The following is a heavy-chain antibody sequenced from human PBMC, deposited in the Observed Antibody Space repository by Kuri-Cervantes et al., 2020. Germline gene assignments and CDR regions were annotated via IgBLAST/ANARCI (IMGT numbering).Heavy chain of an antibody. CDR1: GYIFTKFW. CDR2: IYPDDSDT. Sequence: GESLKISCKASGYIFTKFWIGWVRQMPGKGLEWMGIIYPDDSDTRYSPPFQGQVTISVDKSIATAYLQWSSLKASDTAMYYCARPRDSGSYYLDYWGQGTLVTVSS. J-gene: IGHJ4*02. V-gene: IGHV5-51*01. D-gene: IGHD1-26*01. CDR3: ARPRDSGSYYLDY.